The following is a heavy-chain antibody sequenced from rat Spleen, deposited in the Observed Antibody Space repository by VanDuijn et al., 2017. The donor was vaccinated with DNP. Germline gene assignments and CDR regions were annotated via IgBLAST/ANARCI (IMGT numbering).Heavy chain of an antibody. V-gene: IGHV2-15*01. Sequence: QVQLKESGPGLVQPSQTLSLTCTVSGFSLTSYTVSWVRQPPGKGLEWVGAMWSGGDTDYNSALKSRLNISRDTSESQVFLEMSSLQTEDTAIYFYTRSKGYYYAMDTWGPGTSVTVSS. CDR1: GFSLTSYT. CDR3: TRSKGYYYAMDT. CDR2: MWSGGDT. D-gene: IGHD3-1*01. J-gene: IGHJ4*01.